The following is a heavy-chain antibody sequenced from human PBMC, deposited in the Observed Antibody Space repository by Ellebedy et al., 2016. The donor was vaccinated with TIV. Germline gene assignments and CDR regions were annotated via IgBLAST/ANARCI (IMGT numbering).Heavy chain of an antibody. CDR1: GFTVSDYF. CDR3: VTWGQSYGR. J-gene: IGHJ4*02. Sequence: GESLKISCAGSGFTVSDYFMSWVRQAPGKGLEWISYISSSGTNIYYADFVKGRFTISRDNAKRSMFLQMNSLRVDDTAVYYCVTWGQSYGRWGQGSLVTISS. D-gene: IGHD3-16*01. CDR2: ISSSGTNI. V-gene: IGHV3-11*01.